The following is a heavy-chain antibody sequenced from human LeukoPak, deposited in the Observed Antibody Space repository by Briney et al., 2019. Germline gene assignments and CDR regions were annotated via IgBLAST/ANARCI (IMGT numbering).Heavy chain of an antibody. J-gene: IGHJ6*03. V-gene: IGHV3-43*01. CDR3: TKDMEGGMDV. D-gene: IGHD3-16*01. CDR1: GFTFDRHT. CDR2: IGWDGTNI. Sequence: GGSLRLSCAASGFTFDRHTMHWVRQPPGKGPEWVSLIGWDGTNIDYADSVKGRFTISRDNSKNFVYLQMHSLRTEDTALYYCTKDMEGGMDVGGKGTTVIVSS.